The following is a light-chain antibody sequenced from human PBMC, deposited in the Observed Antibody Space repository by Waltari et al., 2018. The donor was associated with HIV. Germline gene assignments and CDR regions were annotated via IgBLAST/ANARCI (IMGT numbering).Light chain of an antibody. J-gene: IGLJ2*01. V-gene: IGLV3-19*01. CDR2: GKN. Sequence: SSELTQDPAVSVALGQTVRLTCQGDSLRSYYASWYQQKPGQAPVLVIYGKNNRPSGIPDRFSGSSSGNTASLTITGAQAEDEADYYCNSRDSSGNHLRVVFGGGTKLTVL. CDR1: SLRSYY. CDR3: NSRDSSGNHLRVV.